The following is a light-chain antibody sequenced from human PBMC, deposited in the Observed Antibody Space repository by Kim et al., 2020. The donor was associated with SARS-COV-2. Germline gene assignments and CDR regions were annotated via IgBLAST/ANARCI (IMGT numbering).Light chain of an antibody. CDR3: QQTYSASRT. Sequence: DIQMTQSPSSLSASVGDRVTITCRASQDISRYLNLYQQRPGKAPKLLIYTASTLQSGVPSRFTGSGSETDFTLTISSLQPEDFATYYCQQTYSASRTFGQGTKVDIK. CDR2: TAS. CDR1: QDISRY. V-gene: IGKV1-39*01. J-gene: IGKJ1*01.